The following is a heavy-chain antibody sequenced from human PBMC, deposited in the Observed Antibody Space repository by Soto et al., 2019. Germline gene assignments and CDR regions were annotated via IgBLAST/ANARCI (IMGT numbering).Heavy chain of an antibody. CDR3: ARAPSNYDIFTGYNYYGMDV. J-gene: IGHJ6*02. D-gene: IGHD3-9*01. V-gene: IGHV4-4*02. Sequence: PSETLSLTCAVSGGSISSSNWWSWVRQPPGKGLEWIGEIYHSGSTNYNPSLKSRVTISVDKSKNQFSLKLSSVTAADTAVYYCARAPSNYDIFTGYNYYGMDVWGQGTTVPVSS. CDR2: IYHSGST. CDR1: GGSISSSNW.